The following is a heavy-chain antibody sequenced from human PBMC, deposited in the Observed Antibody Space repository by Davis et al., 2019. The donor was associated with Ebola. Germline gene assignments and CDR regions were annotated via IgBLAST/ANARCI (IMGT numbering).Heavy chain of an antibody. Sequence: AASVKVSCKASGYTFTGYYMHWVRQAPGQGLEWMGRINPNSGGTNYAQKFQGRVTMTRDTSISTAYMELSRLRSDDTAVYYCARDSVELLWFGEPISNWFDPWGQGTLVTVSS. J-gene: IGHJ5*02. D-gene: IGHD3-10*01. V-gene: IGHV1-2*06. CDR3: ARDSVELLWFGEPISNWFDP. CDR1: GYTFTGYY. CDR2: INPNSGGT.